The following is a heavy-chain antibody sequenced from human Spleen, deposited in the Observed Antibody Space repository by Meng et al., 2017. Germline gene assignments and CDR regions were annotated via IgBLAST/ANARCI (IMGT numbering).Heavy chain of an antibody. CDR2: ISSSGSDT. Sequence: GESLKISCAASGFTFSDYYMSWIRQAPGKGLEWVSYISSSGSDTSYADSMKGRFTISRDNAKNSLYLQVNSLRVEDTAVYYCARLYSSSGFYVDYWGQGARVTVSS. CDR1: GFTFSDYY. D-gene: IGHD6-13*01. V-gene: IGHV3-11*01. CDR3: ARLYSSSGFYVDY. J-gene: IGHJ4*02.